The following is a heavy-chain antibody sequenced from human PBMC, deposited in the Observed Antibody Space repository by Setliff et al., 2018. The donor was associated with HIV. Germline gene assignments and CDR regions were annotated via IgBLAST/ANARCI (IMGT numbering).Heavy chain of an antibody. V-gene: IGHV4-38-2*02. D-gene: IGHD3-3*01. CDR1: GYSISSGFY. Sequence: SETLSLTCNVSGYSISSGFYWGWIRQPPGKGLEWIGNVFHSGDTDYNPSLKSRVTMSVETSENQFSLRLTSVTAADTAVYYCARRTIWGDAFDIWGQGTMVTVSS. CDR2: VFHSGDT. CDR3: ARRTIWGDAFDI. J-gene: IGHJ3*02.